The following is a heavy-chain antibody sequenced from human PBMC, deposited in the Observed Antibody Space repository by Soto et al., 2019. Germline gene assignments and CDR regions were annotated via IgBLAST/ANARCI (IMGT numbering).Heavy chain of an antibody. CDR2: IYYSGST. Sequence: PSETLSLTCTVSGGSISSSSYYWGWIRQPPGKWLEWIGSIYYSGSTYYNPSLKSRVTISVDTSKNQFSLKLSSVTAADTAVYYCARHGGESLAFFDYWGQGTLVTVSS. CDR1: GGSISSSSYY. D-gene: IGHD3-16*01. CDR3: ARHGGESLAFFDY. V-gene: IGHV4-39*01. J-gene: IGHJ4*02.